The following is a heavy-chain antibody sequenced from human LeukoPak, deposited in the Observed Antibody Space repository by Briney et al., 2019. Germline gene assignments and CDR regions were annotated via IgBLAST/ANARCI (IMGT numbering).Heavy chain of an antibody. CDR3: ARDSSNTVTSRYFDL. V-gene: IGHV3-13*04. CDR1: GFTISNYN. D-gene: IGHD4-17*01. CDR2: IDTAGDT. Sequence: PGGSLLLSSAAAGFTISNYNTHFRRQATGKGLEWVSAIDTAGDTYYPGSVKGRFTISRENAKNSLYLQMNSLRAGDTAVYYCARDSSNTVTSRYFDLWGRGTLVTVSS. J-gene: IGHJ2*01.